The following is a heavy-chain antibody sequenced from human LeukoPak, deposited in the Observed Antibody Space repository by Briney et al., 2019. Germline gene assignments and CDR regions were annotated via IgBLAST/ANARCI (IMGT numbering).Heavy chain of an antibody. J-gene: IGHJ6*03. CDR3: ARGVRRAAYSGYENYYYYYMDV. Sequence: ASVKVSCKASGYTITSYDINWVRQASEQGLEWMGRMDPKSGNTGYAQKLQGRLTMTRNTSISTAYMELSSLSSEDTAVYYCARGVRRAAYSGYENYYYYYMDVWGKGTTVTVSS. D-gene: IGHD5-12*01. CDR1: GYTITSYD. CDR2: MDPKSGNT. V-gene: IGHV1-8*01.